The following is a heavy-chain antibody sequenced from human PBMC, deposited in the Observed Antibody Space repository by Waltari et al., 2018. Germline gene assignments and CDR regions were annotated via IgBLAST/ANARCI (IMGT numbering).Heavy chain of an antibody. D-gene: IGHD1-26*01. CDR1: GGTFSSYA. V-gene: IGHV1-69*01. CDR2: IIPIFGTA. J-gene: IGHJ6*03. CDR3: ARDRPSIKGKIKGAYYYYYYMDV. Sequence: KKPGSSVKVSCKASGGTFSSYAISWVRQAPGQGLEWMGGIIPIFGTANYAQKFQGRVTITADESKSTAYMELSSLRSEDTAVYYCARDRPSIKGKIKGAYYYYYYMDVWGKGTTVTVSS.